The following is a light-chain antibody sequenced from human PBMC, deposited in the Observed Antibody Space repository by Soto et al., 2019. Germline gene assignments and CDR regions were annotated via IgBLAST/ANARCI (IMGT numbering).Light chain of an antibody. V-gene: IGKV1-27*01. CDR2: AAS. CDR3: QNYNSAPFT. Sequence: DFQMTQSPSSLSASVGDRVTITCRASQDISNYLAWYQQKPGKVPKVLIYAASTLQSVVPSRFSGSGSGTDFTLTISSLQPEDVATYYCQNYNSAPFTFGPGTKVDIK. J-gene: IGKJ3*01. CDR1: QDISNY.